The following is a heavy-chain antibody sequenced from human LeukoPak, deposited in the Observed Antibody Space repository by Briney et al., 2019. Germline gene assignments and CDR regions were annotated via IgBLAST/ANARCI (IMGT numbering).Heavy chain of an antibody. V-gene: IGHV1-2*02. CDR1: GYTFTGYY. Sequence: ASVKVSCKASGYTFTGYYMHWVRQAPGQGLEWMGWINPNSGGTNYAQKFQGRVTMTRDTSISTAYMELSRLRSDDTAVYYCARAHGITMVRGVLYYFDYWGQGTLVTVSS. J-gene: IGHJ4*02. CDR2: INPNSGGT. D-gene: IGHD3-10*01. CDR3: ARAHGITMVRGVLYYFDY.